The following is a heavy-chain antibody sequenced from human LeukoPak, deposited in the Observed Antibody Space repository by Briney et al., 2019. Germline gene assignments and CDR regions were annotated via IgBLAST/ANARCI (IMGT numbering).Heavy chain of an antibody. Sequence: GGSLRLSCAASGFTFSSYSMNWVRQAPGKGLEWVSSISSSSSYIYYADSVKGRFTISRDNAKNSLYLQMNSLRAEDTAVYYCARENGSNSSGDAFDIWGQGTMVTVSS. CDR2: ISSSSSYI. J-gene: IGHJ3*02. CDR1: GFTFSSYS. D-gene: IGHD4-23*01. CDR3: ARENGSNSSGDAFDI. V-gene: IGHV3-21*01.